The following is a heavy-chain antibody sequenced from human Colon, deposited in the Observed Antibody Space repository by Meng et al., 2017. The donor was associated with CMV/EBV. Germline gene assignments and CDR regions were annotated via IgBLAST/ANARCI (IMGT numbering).Heavy chain of an antibody. Sequence: VYVLESAGDLVKPAGSLLISCASYGFTFSADYMHCVRQAPRKGLEWISYVRRDSAIYTKYADSVRGRFTVSRDNAKNSLYLQMNNLRAEDTAVYYCTREGGAKRFDSWGQGTLVTVSS. CDR2: VRRDSAIYT. CDR1: GFTFSADY. J-gene: IGHJ4*02. V-gene: IGHV3-11*06. CDR3: TREGGAKRFDS. D-gene: IGHD3-16*01.